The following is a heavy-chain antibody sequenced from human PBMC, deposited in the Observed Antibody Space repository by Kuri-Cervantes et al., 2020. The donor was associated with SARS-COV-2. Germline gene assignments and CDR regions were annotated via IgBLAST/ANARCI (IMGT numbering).Heavy chain of an antibody. CDR1: GFTFSSYA. Sequence: GGSLRLSCAASGFTFSSYAMSWVRQAPGKGLEWVSAISGSGGSTYYADSVKGRFTISRDNAKNTLYLQMNSLRAEDTAVYYCARMWCNTVTDFDYWAREPWSPSPQ. D-gene: IGHD4-11*01. CDR2: ISGSGGST. V-gene: IGHV3-23*01. CDR3: ARMWCNTVTDFDY. J-gene: IGHJ4*02.